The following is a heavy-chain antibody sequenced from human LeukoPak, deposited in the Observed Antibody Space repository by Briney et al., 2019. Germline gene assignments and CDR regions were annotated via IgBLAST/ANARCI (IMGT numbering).Heavy chain of an antibody. CDR2: ISSGSGYI. CDR1: EFSVSSNY. J-gene: IGHJ4*02. D-gene: IGHD4-17*01. Sequence: GGSLRLSCAVSEFSVSSNYMNWVRQAPGKGLEWVSSISSGSGYIFYADSVKGRFTISRDNAKNSLYLQMNSLRAEDTAVYYCARDLGGDYRFDYWGQGTLVTVSS. V-gene: IGHV3-21*01. CDR3: ARDLGGDYRFDY.